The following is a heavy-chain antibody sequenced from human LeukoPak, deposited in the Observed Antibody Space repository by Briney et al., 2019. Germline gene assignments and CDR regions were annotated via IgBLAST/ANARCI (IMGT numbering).Heavy chain of an antibody. CDR2: IIPILGIA. J-gene: IGHJ4*02. CDR1: GGTFSSYA. D-gene: IGHD3-16*01. V-gene: IGHV1-69*04. CDR3: ARVSPLPWGTYYFDY. Sequence: ASVKVSCKASGGTFSSYAISWARQAPGQGLEWMGRIIPILGIANYAQKFQGRVTITADKSTSTAYMELSSLRSEDTAVYYCARVSPLPWGTYYFDYWGQGTLVTVSS.